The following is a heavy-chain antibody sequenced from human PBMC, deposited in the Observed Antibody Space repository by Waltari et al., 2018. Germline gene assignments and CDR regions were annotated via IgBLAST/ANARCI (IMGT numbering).Heavy chain of an antibody. J-gene: IGHJ4*02. D-gene: IGHD3-10*01. Sequence: QVQLVQSGAEVKKPGASVKVSCKASGYTFTSYAMHWVGQAPGQRLEWMGWINAGNGNTKYSQKFQGRVTITADKSTSTAYMELSSLRSEDTAVYYCASSQGHYGSGIFSPFDYWGQGTLVTVSS. CDR1: GYTFTSYA. CDR3: ASSQGHYGSGIFSPFDY. CDR2: INAGNGNT. V-gene: IGHV1-3*01.